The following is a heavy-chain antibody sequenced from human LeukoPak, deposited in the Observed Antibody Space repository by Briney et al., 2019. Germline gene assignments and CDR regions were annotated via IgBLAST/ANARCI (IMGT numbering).Heavy chain of an antibody. CDR2: INPNSGGT. CDR1: GYTFTSYG. Sequence: GASVKVSCKASGYTFTSYGISWVRQAPGQGLEWMGWINPNSGGTNYAQKFQGRVTMTRDTSISTAYMELSRLRSDDTAVYYCAREGAMTYSWSYWGQGTLVTVSS. V-gene: IGHV1-2*02. J-gene: IGHJ4*02. CDR3: AREGAMTYSWSY. D-gene: IGHD3-3*01.